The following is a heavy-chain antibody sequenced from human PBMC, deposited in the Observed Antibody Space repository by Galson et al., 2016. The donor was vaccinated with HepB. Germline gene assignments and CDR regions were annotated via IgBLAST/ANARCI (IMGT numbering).Heavy chain of an antibody. Sequence: SLRLSCAASGFTFNNYGVTWVRQAPGKGLEIVSSISRSGDSTDYADSVKGRFTISRDNSKNTLSLQMNSLRDEDTAVYYCVQGSTEPAVWSKGATVTVSS. CDR1: GFTFNNYG. CDR3: VQGSTEPAV. CDR2: ISRSGDST. J-gene: IGHJ6*04. D-gene: IGHD1-26*01. V-gene: IGHV3-23*01.